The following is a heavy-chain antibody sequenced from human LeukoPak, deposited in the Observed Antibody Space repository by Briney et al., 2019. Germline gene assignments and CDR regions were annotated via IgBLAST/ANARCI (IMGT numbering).Heavy chain of an antibody. CDR2: VYTSGST. CDR3: SRLITGTTTAFDI. CDR1: GGSISGYY. Sequence: SETLSLTCSVSGGSISGYYWTWMRQPAGKGLELIGRVYTSGSTHYNPSLKTRLTMSVDTSKNQFSLKLSSVTAADTAVYYCSRLITGTTTAFDIWGQGTMVTDSS. J-gene: IGHJ3*02. D-gene: IGHD1-7*01. V-gene: IGHV4-4*07.